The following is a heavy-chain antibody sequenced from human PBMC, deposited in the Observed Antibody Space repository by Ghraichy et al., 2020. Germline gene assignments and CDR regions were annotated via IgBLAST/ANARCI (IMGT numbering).Heavy chain of an antibody. CDR3: TTPYGSGSYENAGDYYYYMDV. J-gene: IGHJ6*03. CDR2: IKSKTDGGTT. Sequence: GGSLRLSCAASGFTFSNAWMNWVRQAPGKGLEWVGRIKSKTDGGTTDYAAPVKGRFTISRDDSKNTLYLQMNSLKTEDTAVYYCTTPYGSGSYENAGDYYYYMDVWGKGTTVTVSS. CDR1: GFTFSNAW. D-gene: IGHD3-10*01. V-gene: IGHV3-15*07.